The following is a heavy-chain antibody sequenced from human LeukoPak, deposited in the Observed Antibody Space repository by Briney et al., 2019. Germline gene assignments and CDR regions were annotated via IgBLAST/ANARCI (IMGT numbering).Heavy chain of an antibody. V-gene: IGHV3-7*03. D-gene: IGHD4-17*01. CDR3: AREGGDYNVDYYYYGMDV. CDR1: GFTFSIYW. J-gene: IGHJ6*02. Sequence: GGSLRLSCAASGFTFSIYWMSWVRQAPGKGLEWVANIKQDGSEKYYVDSVKGRFTISRDNAKNSLYLQMNSLRAEDTAVYYCAREGGDYNVDYYYYGMDVWGQGTTVTVSS. CDR2: IKQDGSEK.